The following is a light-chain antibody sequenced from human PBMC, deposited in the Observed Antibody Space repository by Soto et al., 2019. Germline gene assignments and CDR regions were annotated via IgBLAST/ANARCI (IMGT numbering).Light chain of an antibody. CDR3: SSYAGNNNLV. Sequence: QSALTQPPSASGSPGQSVTISCTGTSSDVAGYNYVSWYQQHPGKAPKLMIYEVSKRPSGVPDRFSGSKSGYTASLTVSGLQAEDEADYYCSSYAGNNNLVFGGGTKLTVL. J-gene: IGLJ2*01. CDR1: SSDVAGYNY. V-gene: IGLV2-8*01. CDR2: EVS.